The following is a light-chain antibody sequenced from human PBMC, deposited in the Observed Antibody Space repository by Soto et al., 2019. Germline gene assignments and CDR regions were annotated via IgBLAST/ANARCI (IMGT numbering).Light chain of an antibody. V-gene: IGLV1-44*01. J-gene: IGLJ2*01. CDR3: ATWDDSLNGPV. Sequence: QSVVTQPPSASGTPGQRVTISCSGNSSNIGSKSVNWYQQLPGTAPKLLIYSNNQRPSGVPDRVSGSKSGTSASLAISGLQSEDEADYYCATWDDSLNGPVFGGGTKLTVL. CDR1: SSNIGSKS. CDR2: SNN.